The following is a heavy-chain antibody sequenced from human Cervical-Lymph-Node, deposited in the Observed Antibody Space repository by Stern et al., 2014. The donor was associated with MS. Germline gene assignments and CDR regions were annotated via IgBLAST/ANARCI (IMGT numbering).Heavy chain of an antibody. D-gene: IGHD6-6*01. J-gene: IGHJ4*02. Sequence: VQLVESGAEVKKPGSSVKVSCKASGGTFNTNVISWVRQAPGQGLEWMGEIIPIFGTALYAQKFQGRVTITANESTRAVYMELSSLRSEDTAVYYCARAAYSTSSYNYWGQGTLVIVSS. CDR3: ARAAYSTSSYNY. V-gene: IGHV1-69*01. CDR1: GGTFNTNV. CDR2: IIPIFGTA.